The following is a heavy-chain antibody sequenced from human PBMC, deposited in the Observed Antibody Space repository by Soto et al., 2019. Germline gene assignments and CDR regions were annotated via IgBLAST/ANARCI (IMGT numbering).Heavy chain of an antibody. CDR2: IIPIFGTA. V-gene: IGHV1-69*06. J-gene: IGHJ2*01. Sequence: QVQLVQSGAEGKKPGSSVKVSCKASGGTFSSYAISWVRQAPGQGLEWMGGIIPIFGTANYAQKFQGRVTITADIYTSTACMKLSNLKSEDTAVYYCAISRWANWYFDLWGRGTLVTVSS. D-gene: IGHD1-26*01. CDR3: AISRWANWYFDL. CDR1: GGTFSSYA.